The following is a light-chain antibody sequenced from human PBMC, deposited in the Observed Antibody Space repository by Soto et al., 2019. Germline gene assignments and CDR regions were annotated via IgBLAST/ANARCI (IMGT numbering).Light chain of an antibody. Sequence: DIQLTQAPSTLSASVGDRVTITCRASQSINGWLAWYQQKPGQAPNLLIYKASTLESGVPSRFSGSGSGPDFTLTISSLEPEDFAIYFSQQRSDWPRITFGQVTRLEIK. CDR2: KAS. J-gene: IGKJ5*01. V-gene: IGKV1-5*03. CDR3: QQRSDWPRIT. CDR1: QSINGW.